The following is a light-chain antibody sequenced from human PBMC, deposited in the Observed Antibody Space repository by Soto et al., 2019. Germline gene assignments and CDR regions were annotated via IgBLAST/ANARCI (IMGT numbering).Light chain of an antibody. J-gene: IGKJ1*01. CDR1: QSVSSY. CDR2: DAS. Sequence: EIVLTQSPAPLALSPGERATLSFKASQSVSSYFAWYQQKPGQAPRLLIYDASNRATGIPARFSGSGSGTDFTLTISSLEPEYFVVYYCQQRSNWPPWTFGQGTKVEI. V-gene: IGKV3-11*01. CDR3: QQRSNWPPWT.